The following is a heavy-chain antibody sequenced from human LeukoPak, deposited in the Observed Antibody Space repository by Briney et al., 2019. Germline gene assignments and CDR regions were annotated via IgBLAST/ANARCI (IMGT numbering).Heavy chain of an antibody. CDR2: INPSGGST. CDR3: ARDSEGTYCSSTSCYLNSFDY. CDR1: GYTFTSYY. J-gene: IGHJ4*02. V-gene: IGHV1-46*01. D-gene: IGHD2-2*01. Sequence: ASVKVSCKASGYTFTSYYMHWVRLAPGQGLEWMGIINPSGGSTSYAQKFQGRVTMTRDTSTSTVYMELSSLRSEDTAVYYCARDSEGTYCSSTSCYLNSFDYWGQGTLVTVSS.